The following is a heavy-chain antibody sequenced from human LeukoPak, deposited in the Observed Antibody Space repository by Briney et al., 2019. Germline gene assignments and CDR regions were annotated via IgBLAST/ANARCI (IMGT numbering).Heavy chain of an antibody. V-gene: IGHV1-46*01. CDR3: ARVGGLYCGGDCYRFDY. D-gene: IGHD2-21*02. CDR1: GYTFTSYY. CDR2: INPSGGST. J-gene: IGHJ4*02. Sequence: ASVKVSCTASGYTFTSYYMHWVRQAPGQGLEWMGIINPSGGSTSYAQKFQGRVTMTRDTSTSTVYMELSSLRSEDTAVYYCARVGGLYCGGDCYRFDYWGQGTLVTVSS.